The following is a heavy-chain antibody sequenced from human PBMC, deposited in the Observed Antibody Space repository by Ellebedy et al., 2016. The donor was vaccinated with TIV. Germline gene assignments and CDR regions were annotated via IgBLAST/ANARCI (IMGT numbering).Heavy chain of an antibody. CDR1: GASIRNYY. J-gene: IGHJ3*02. Sequence: SETLSLTXTVSGASIRNYYWNWIRQPPGKGLEWIGSIYYSGSTYYNPSLKSRVTISIDTSKRYFSLNLRSVTDTDTAVYFCATYQGAATVDAYDIWGQGTVVTVSS. D-gene: IGHD4-17*01. CDR2: IYYSGST. V-gene: IGHV4-59*01. CDR3: ATYQGAATVDAYDI.